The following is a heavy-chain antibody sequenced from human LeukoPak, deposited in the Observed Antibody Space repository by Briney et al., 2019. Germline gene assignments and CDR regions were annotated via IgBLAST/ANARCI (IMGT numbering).Heavy chain of an antibody. V-gene: IGHV3-23*01. D-gene: IGHD3-10*01. J-gene: IGHJ5*02. CDR3: ARGLSPAPLHWGEWFDP. CDR2: ISGSGGST. CDR1: GFTFSSYA. Sequence: GGSLRLSCAASGFTFSSYAMSWVRQAPGKGLEWVSAISGSGGSTYYADSVKGRFTISRDNSKNRLYLQMNSLRAEDTAVYYCARGLSPAPLHWGEWFDPWGQGTLVTVSS.